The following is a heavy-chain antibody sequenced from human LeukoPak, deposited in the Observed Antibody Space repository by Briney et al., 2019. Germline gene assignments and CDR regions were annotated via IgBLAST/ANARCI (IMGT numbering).Heavy chain of an antibody. CDR2: IYTSGST. J-gene: IGHJ6*03. CDR3: ARGRKDYGSGLYYLTKDYYYYYYMDV. CDR1: GGSISSGSYH. D-gene: IGHD3-10*01. Sequence: SETLSLTCTVSGGSISSGSYHWSWIRQPAGKGLEWIGRIYTSGSTNYNPSLKSRVTISVDTSKNQFSLKLSSVTAADTAVYYCARGRKDYGSGLYYLTKDYYYYYYMDVWGKGTTVTISS. V-gene: IGHV4-61*02.